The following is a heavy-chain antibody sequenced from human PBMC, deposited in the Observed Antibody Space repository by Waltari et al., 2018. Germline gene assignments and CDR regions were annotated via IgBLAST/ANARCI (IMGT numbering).Heavy chain of an antibody. Sequence: QVQLQESGPGLVKPSQTLSLTCTVSGGSISSGSYYWSWIRQPAGKGLEWIGYIYTRGSTNSNPSLKSRVTLPVDTSKNQFSLKLSSVTAADTAVYYCASYGGYSSSYNWFDPWGQGTLVTVSS. V-gene: IGHV4-61*09. CDR2: IYTRGST. CDR3: ASYGGYSSSYNWFDP. J-gene: IGHJ5*02. D-gene: IGHD6-6*01. CDR1: GGSISSGSYY.